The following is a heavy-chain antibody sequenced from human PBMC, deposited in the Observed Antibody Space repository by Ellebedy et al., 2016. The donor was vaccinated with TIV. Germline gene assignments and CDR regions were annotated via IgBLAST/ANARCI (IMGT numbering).Heavy chain of an antibody. Sequence: ASVKVSCXASGYTFTSYGISWVRQAPGQGLEWMGWISAYNGNTNYAQKLQGRVTMTTDTSTSTAYMELRSLRSDDTAVYYCARDFTYYYDSSGYYYWGDWGQGTLVTVSS. J-gene: IGHJ4*02. CDR3: ARDFTYYYDSSGYYYWGD. CDR1: GYTFTSYG. V-gene: IGHV1-18*01. CDR2: ISAYNGNT. D-gene: IGHD3-22*01.